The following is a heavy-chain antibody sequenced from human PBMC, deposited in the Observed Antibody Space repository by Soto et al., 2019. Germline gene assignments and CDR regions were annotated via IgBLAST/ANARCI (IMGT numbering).Heavy chain of an antibody. CDR1: GFTLTNYY. J-gene: IGHJ4*02. CDR3: VRILVVTASDS. CDR2: INPNGGVT. D-gene: IGHD2-21*02. Sequence: QVHLLQSGAEVTKPGASIKVSCKASGFTLTNYYFHWVRQSPGQGLAWLGVINPNGGVTTSAQKVRDRFTLTWDTSTTTLYMELSSLRSDDTAVDYCVRILVVTASDSWGQGTLVTVSS. V-gene: IGHV1-46*01.